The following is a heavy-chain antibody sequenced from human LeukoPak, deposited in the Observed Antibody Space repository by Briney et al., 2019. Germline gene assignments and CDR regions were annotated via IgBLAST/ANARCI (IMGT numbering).Heavy chain of an antibody. J-gene: IGHJ4*02. CDR3: ARGRGALDY. V-gene: IGHV4-59*01. CDR1: GGSISNYY. CDR2: IYYSGST. Sequence: PSETLSLTCTVSGGSISNYYWSWIRQPPGKGLEWIGYIYYSGSTNYNPSLKSRVTISVDTSKNQFSLKLSSVTAADTAVYYCARGRGALDYWGQGTLATVSS.